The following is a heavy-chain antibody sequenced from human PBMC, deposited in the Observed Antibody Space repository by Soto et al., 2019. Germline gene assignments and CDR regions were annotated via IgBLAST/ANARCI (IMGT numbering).Heavy chain of an antibody. J-gene: IGHJ4*02. CDR3: ARDRLGDLFDY. Sequence: QVQLQESGPGLVKPSETLSLTCTVSGGSISSYYWSWIRQPPGKGLEWIGYIYYSGSTNYNPSLKRRVTISVDTSKNQFSLKLRSVTAADTAVYYCARDRLGDLFDYWGQGTLVTVSS. CDR1: GGSISSYY. V-gene: IGHV4-59*01. CDR2: IYYSGST. D-gene: IGHD2-21*02.